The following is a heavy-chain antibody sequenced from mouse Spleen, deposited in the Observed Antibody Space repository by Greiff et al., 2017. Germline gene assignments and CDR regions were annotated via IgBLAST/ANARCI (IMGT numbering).Heavy chain of an antibody. CDR2: ISSSSSTI. J-gene: IGHJ2*01. Sequence: EVMLVESGGGLVKPGGSLKLSCAASGFTFSSYTMSWVRQTPAKRLEWVAYISSSSSTIYYADTVKGRFTISRDNPKNTLFLQMTSLRSEDTAMYYCARNYGSSYVGYFDYWGQGTTLTVSS. V-gene: IGHV5-17*02. D-gene: IGHD1-1*01. CDR1: GFTFSSYT. CDR3: ARNYGSSYVGYFDY.